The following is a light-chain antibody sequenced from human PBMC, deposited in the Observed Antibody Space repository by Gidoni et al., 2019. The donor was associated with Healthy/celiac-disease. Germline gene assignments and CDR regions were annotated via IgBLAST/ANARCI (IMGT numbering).Light chain of an antibody. J-gene: IGKJ3*01. CDR2: AAS. V-gene: IGKV1-39*01. CDR3: QQSYSTLFT. Sequence: DIQMTPSPSSLSASVGDRVTITCRASQSISSYLNWYQQKPGKAPKLLIYAASSLQSGVPSRFSGSGSGTDFTLTISSLQPEDFATYYCQQSYSTLFTFGRGTKVDIK. CDR1: QSISSY.